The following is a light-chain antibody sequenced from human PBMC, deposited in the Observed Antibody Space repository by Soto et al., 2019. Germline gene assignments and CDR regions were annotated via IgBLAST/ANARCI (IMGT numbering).Light chain of an antibody. Sequence: QSVLTQPPSVSAAPGPKVTISCSGSSSNIGSDFVSWYQQLPGTAPKLLIYEDNKRPSGIPDRFSGSKSGTSATLGITGLQTGDEADYYCGAWDTSLSGGVFGGGTKLTVL. CDR3: GAWDTSLSGGV. CDR2: EDN. CDR1: SSNIGSDF. V-gene: IGLV1-51*02. J-gene: IGLJ2*01.